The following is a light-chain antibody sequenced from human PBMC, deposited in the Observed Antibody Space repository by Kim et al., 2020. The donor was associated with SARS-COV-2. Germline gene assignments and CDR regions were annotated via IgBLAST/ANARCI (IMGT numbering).Light chain of an antibody. CDR2: DVS. CDR1: SSDVGGSNS. J-gene: IGLJ3*02. V-gene: IGLV2-14*01. Sequence: QSALTQPASVSGSPGQSITISCTGTSSDVGGSNSVSWYQQYPGKAPKLMMFDVSKRPSGVSNRFSGSKSGNTASLTISGLQAEDEADYYCSSYTSSGTWVFGGGTQLTVL. CDR3: SSYTSSGTWV.